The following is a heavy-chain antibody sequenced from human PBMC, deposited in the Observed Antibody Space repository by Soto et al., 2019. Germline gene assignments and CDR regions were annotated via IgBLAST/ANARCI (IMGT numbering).Heavy chain of an antibody. CDR1: GYTFTGYY. CDR3: ARGGIAAAGYYYYYGIDV. Sequence: ASVKVSCKASGYTFTGYYMHWVRQAPGQGLEWMGWINPNSGGTNYAQKFQGWVTMTRDTSISTAYMELSRLRSDDTAVYYCARGGIAAAGYYYYYGIDVRGQRTTVTGSS. CDR2: INPNSGGT. V-gene: IGHV1-2*04. J-gene: IGHJ6*02. D-gene: IGHD6-13*01.